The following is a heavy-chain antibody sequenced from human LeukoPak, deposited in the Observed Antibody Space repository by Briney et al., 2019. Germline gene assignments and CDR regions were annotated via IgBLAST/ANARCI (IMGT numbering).Heavy chain of an antibody. Sequence: SETLSLTCTVSGGSISSSSYYWGWIRQPPGKGLEWIGSIYYSGSTYYNPSLKTRVTISVDTSKNQFSLKLSSVTAADTAVYYCARSPYDSSGYYPGDDAFDIWGQGTMVTVSS. CDR1: GGSISSSSYY. J-gene: IGHJ3*02. CDR3: ARSPYDSSGYYPGDDAFDI. CDR2: IYYSGST. V-gene: IGHV4-39*07. D-gene: IGHD3-22*01.